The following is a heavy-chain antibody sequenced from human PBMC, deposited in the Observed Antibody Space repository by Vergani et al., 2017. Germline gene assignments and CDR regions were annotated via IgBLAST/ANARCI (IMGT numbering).Heavy chain of an antibody. V-gene: IGHV3-30*18. Sequence: QVQLVESGGGVVQPGRSLRLSCAASGFTFSSYGMHWVRQAPGKGLEWVAVISYDGSNKYYADSVKGRFTISRDNSKNTLYLQMNSLRAEDTAVYYCAKDLPNCSGGSCYDYYYGMDVWGQGTTVTVSS. CDR3: AKDLPNCSGGSCYDYYYGMDV. CDR1: GFTFSSYG. J-gene: IGHJ6*02. D-gene: IGHD2-15*01. CDR2: ISYDGSNK.